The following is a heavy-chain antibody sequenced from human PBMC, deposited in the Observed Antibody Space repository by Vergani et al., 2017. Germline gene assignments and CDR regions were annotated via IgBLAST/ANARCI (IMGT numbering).Heavy chain of an antibody. CDR3: ARRTISYFDY. Sequence: QVQLQQWGAGLLKPSETLSLTCAVYGGSFSGYYWSWIRQPPGKGLEWIGEINHSGSTNYNPSLKSRVTISVDTSKNQFSLKLSSVTAADTAVYYCARRTISYFDYWGQGTLVTVSS. V-gene: IGHV4-34*01. J-gene: IGHJ4*02. CDR2: INHSGST. D-gene: IGHD3-3*02. CDR1: GGSFSGYY.